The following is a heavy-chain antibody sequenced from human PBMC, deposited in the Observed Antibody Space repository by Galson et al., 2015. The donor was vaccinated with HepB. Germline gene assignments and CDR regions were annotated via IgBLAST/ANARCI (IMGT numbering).Heavy chain of an antibody. V-gene: IGHV1-24*01. CDR2: FDPEDGET. Sequence: SVKVSCKVSGSTLTELSMHWVRQAPGKGLEWMGGFDPEDGETIYAQKFQGRVTMTEDTSTDTAYMELSSLRSEDTAVYYCATGRAPYYYYGMDVWGQGTTVTVSS. CDR1: GSTLTELS. J-gene: IGHJ6*02. CDR3: ATGRAPYYYYGMDV.